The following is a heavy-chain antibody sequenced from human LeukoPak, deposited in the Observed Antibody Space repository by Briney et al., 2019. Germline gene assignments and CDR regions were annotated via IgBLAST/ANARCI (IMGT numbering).Heavy chain of an antibody. Sequence: SETLSLTCTVSGGSISSYYWGWIRQPPGKGLEWIGSIYYSGSTYYNPSLKSRVTISVDTSKNQFSLKLSSVTAADTAVYYCARDREQWLDWNYWGQGTLVTVSS. D-gene: IGHD6-19*01. J-gene: IGHJ4*02. V-gene: IGHV4-39*07. CDR2: IYYSGST. CDR1: GGSISSYY. CDR3: ARDREQWLDWNY.